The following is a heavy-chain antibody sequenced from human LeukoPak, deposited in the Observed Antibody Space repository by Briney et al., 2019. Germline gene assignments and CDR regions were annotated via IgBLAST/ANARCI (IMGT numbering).Heavy chain of an antibody. CDR2: INWNSSSK. D-gene: IGHD3-10*01. V-gene: IGHV3-20*04. CDR3: ARDRGSYSDY. Sequence: PGGSLRLSCAASGFIFDDYGMNWVRQVPGKGLEWVSGINWNSSSKGYADSVKGRFTISRDNAKNSLYLQMNSLRAEDTAVYYCARDRGSYSDYWGQGTLVTVSS. CDR1: GFIFDDYG. J-gene: IGHJ4*02.